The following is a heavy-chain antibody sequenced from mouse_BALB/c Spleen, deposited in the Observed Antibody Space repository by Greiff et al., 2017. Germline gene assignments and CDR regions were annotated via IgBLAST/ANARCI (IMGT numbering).Heavy chain of an antibody. J-gene: IGHJ3*01. CDR3: TPHGDYDYPVPY. CDR1: GYSFTSYW. Sequence: VQLQQSGTVLARPGASVKMSCKASGYSFTSYWMHWVKQRPGQGLEWIGAIYPGNSDTSYNQKFKGKAKLTAVTSASTAYMELSSLTNEDSAVYYCTPHGDYDYPVPYWGQGTLVTVSA. D-gene: IGHD2-4*01. CDR2: IYPGNSDT. V-gene: IGHV1-5*01.